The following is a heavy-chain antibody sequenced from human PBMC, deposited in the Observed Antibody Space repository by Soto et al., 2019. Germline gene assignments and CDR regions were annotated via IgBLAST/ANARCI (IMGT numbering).Heavy chain of an antibody. CDR3: ARHPVGIITYFDY. CDR2: IYYSGST. J-gene: IGHJ4*02. D-gene: IGHD3-22*01. V-gene: IGHV4-39*01. Sequence: SETLSLTCTVSGGSISSSSYYWGWIRQPPGKGLEWIGSIYYSGSTYYNPSLKSRVTISVDTSKNQFSLKLSSVTAADTAVYYCARHPVGIITYFDYWGQGTLVTVSS. CDR1: GGSISSSSYY.